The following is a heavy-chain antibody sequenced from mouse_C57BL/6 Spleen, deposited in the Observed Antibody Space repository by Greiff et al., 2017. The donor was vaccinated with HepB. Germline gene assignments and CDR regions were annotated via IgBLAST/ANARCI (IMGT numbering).Heavy chain of an antibody. Sequence: VKLQQPGAELVRPGTSVKLSCKASGYTFTSYWMHWVKQRPGQGLEWIGVIDPSDSYTNYNQKFKGKATLTVDTSSSTAYMQLSSLTSEDSAVYYCARGAGPFITTVVGDFDYWGQGTTLTVSS. CDR1: GYTFTSYW. CDR3: ARGAGPFITTVVGDFDY. J-gene: IGHJ2*01. D-gene: IGHD1-1*01. V-gene: IGHV1-59*01. CDR2: IDPSDSYT.